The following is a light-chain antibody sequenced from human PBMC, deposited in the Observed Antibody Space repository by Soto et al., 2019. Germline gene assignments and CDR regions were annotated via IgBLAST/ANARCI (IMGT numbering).Light chain of an antibody. V-gene: IGKV1-6*01. Sequence: IQVTQSPSTLSASVGDRFTLTCRASQDIRKDLAWYQQKPGKAPHILIYGASTLQTGVASRFSGSGSATDFTLTISSLQPEDSAAYYCLQDDILPFTFGQGTKVDIK. CDR2: GAS. J-gene: IGKJ2*01. CDR3: LQDDILPFT. CDR1: QDIRKD.